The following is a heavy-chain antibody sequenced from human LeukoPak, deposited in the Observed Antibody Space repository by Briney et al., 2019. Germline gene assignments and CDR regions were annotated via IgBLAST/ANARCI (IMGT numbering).Heavy chain of an antibody. J-gene: IGHJ4*02. D-gene: IGHD2-8*02. Sequence: ASETLSLTCTVSRYSISSGYYWAWIRQPPGKGLEWIGSIYHSGSAYYDASLKSRVTMSVDTSKNQFSLKLTSVTAADTALYYCAGVGQLGVVWSYFDDWGQGTLVFVSS. CDR2: IYHSGSA. CDR3: AGVGQLGVVWSYFDD. V-gene: IGHV4-38-2*02. CDR1: RYSISSGYY.